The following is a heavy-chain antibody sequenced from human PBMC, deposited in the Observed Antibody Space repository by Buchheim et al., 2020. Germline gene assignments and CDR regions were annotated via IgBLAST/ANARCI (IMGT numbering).Heavy chain of an antibody. Sequence: QVQLQESGPGLVKPSQTLSLTCTVSGGSISSGGYYWSWIRQHPGKGLEWIGYIYYSGSTYYNTSLKSRVNISVDTSKNQFSLKLSSVTAADTAVYYCARDAIYCTNGVCNHNWFDPWGQGTL. CDR2: IYYSGST. CDR3: ARDAIYCTNGVCNHNWFDP. J-gene: IGHJ5*02. V-gene: IGHV4-31*03. D-gene: IGHD2-8*01. CDR1: GGSISSGGYY.